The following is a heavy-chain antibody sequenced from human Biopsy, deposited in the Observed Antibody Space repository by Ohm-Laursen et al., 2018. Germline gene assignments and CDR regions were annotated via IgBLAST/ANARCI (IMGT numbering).Heavy chain of an antibody. CDR3: SSDSGYKWELRAAGFDY. J-gene: IGHJ4*02. CDR2: IKSKVDGETT. D-gene: IGHD1-26*01. V-gene: IGHV3-15*01. CDR1: QFTFANSW. Sequence: SLRLSCAASQFTFANSWMNWVRQAPGQGPEWVARIKSKVDGETTDYAAPVKGRFTISRDDSKKMLYLEMNSLKAEDTAVYYCSSDSGYKWELRAAGFDYWGRGTMVTVSA.